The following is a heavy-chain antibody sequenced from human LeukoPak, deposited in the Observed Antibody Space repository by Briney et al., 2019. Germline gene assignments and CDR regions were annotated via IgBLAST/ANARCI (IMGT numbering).Heavy chain of an antibody. V-gene: IGHV3-23*01. J-gene: IGHJ6*02. D-gene: IGHD2-15*01. Sequence: PGGSLRLSCAASGFTFSSYAMSWVRQAPGKGLEWVSAISGSGGSTYYADSVKGRFTISRDNSKNTLYLQMNSLRAEDTAVYYCAKGPDCSGGSCHYYYYYGMDVWGQGTTVTVSS. CDR1: GFTFSSYA. CDR2: ISGSGGST. CDR3: AKGPDCSGGSCHYYYYYGMDV.